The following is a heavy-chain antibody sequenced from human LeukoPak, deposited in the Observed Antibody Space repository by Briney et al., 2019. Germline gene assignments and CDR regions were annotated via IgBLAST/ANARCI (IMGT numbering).Heavy chain of an antibody. Sequence: GGSLRLSCAASGFTFSNAWMSWVRQVPGKGLEWVGRFKSKTDGGTTDYAAPMKGRFTISRDDSKNTLYLQMNSLKTEDTAVYYCTTVMSDYYDSSGYYDYFDYWGQGTLVTVSS. V-gene: IGHV3-15*01. CDR2: FKSKTDGGTT. J-gene: IGHJ4*02. CDR3: TTVMSDYYDSSGYYDYFDY. D-gene: IGHD3-22*01. CDR1: GFTFSNAW.